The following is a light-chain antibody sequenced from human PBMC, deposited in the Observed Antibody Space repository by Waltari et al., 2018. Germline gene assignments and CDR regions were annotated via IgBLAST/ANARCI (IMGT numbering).Light chain of an antibody. CDR2: DIS. CDR1: SRDVGGYTY. CDR3: TSYTSRNTLV. J-gene: IGLJ1*01. Sequence: QSALTQPASVSGSPGQSITISCTGSSRDVGGYTYLSWYQQHPGKVPKVIIFDISNRPSGVSNRFPDSKSGNTASLTISGLQPEDEADYYCTSYTSRNTLVFGTGTKVTVL. V-gene: IGLV2-14*01.